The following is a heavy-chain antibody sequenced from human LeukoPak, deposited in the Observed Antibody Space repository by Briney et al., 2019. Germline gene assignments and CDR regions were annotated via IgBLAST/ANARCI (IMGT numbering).Heavy chain of an antibody. V-gene: IGHV1-69*04. CDR3: AGDEAGSTSCSPCWFDP. CDR2: IIPILGIA. J-gene: IGHJ5*02. D-gene: IGHD2-2*01. CDR1: GGTFSSYA. Sequence: ASVKVSCKASGGTFSSYAISWVRQAPGQGLEWMGRIIPILGIANYAQKFQGRVTITADKSTSTAYMELSSLRSEDTAVYYCAGDEAGSTSCSPCWFDPWGQGTLVTVSS.